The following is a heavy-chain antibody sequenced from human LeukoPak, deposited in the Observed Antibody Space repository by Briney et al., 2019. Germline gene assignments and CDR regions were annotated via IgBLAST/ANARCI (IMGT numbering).Heavy chain of an antibody. D-gene: IGHD1-26*01. CDR2: IGTLSDT. V-gene: IGHV3-13*01. CDR3: ARAPIVGASKGTFDV. J-gene: IGHJ3*01. CDR1: GFTFSDYD. Sequence: GGSLRLSCAASGFTFSDYDMHWVRQETGKGLEWVSAIGTLSDTFYADSVKGRFTISRENAKNSLYLQMNSLRAGDTAVYFCARAPIVGASKGTFDVWGQGTMVTVSS.